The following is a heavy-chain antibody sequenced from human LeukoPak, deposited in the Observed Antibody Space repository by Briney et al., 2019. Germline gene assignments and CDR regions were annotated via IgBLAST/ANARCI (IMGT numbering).Heavy chain of an antibody. D-gene: IGHD3-10*01. CDR2: ISGSGGST. CDR3: AKATEAYYYGSGSFDY. Sequence: GGSLRLSCAASGFTFSSYAMSWVRQAPGKGLEWVSAISGSGGSTYYADSVKGRLTISRDNSKNTLYLQMNSLRAEDTAVYYCAKATEAYYYGSGSFDYWGQGTLVTVSS. CDR1: GFTFSSYA. J-gene: IGHJ4*02. V-gene: IGHV3-23*01.